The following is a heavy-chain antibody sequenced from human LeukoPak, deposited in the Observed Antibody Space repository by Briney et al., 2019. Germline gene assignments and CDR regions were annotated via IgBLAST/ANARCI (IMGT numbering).Heavy chain of an antibody. CDR3: ARDFASCQSGGDY. CDR2: IYSGGST. J-gene: IGHJ4*02. Sequence: GGSLRLSCAASGFTVSSNYMSWVRQAPGKGLEWVSVIYSGGSTYYADSVKGRFTISRDNSKNTQYLQMNSLRAEDTAVYYCARDFASCQSGGDYWGQGTLVTVSS. D-gene: IGHD2-2*01. V-gene: IGHV3-66*02. CDR1: GFTVSSNY.